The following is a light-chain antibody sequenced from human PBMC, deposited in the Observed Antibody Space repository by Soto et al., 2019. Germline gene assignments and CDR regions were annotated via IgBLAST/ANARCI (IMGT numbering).Light chain of an antibody. CDR1: QSVTSTY. Sequence: ENVLTQSPGTLSVSPGERATLSCRASQSVTSTYLAWYQQKPGQAPRLLIYDASNRATGIPARFSGSGSGTDFTLTISSLEPEDFAVYYCQQRSNWPITFGQGTRLEIK. V-gene: IGKV3D-20*02. CDR2: DAS. CDR3: QQRSNWPIT. J-gene: IGKJ5*01.